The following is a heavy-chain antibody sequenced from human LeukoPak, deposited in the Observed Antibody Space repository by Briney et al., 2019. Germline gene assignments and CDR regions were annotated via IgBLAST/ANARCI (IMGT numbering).Heavy chain of an antibody. D-gene: IGHD5-24*01. CDR3: ARDPPRRDGYNYFDY. CDR2: IIPILGIA. CDR1: GGTFSSYA. V-gene: IGHV1-69*04. Sequence: SVKVSCKASGGTFSSYAISWVRQAPGQGLEWMGRIIPILGIANYAQKFQGRVTITADKSTSTAYMELSSLRSEDTAVYYCARDPPRRDGYNYFDYWGQGTLVAVSS. J-gene: IGHJ4*02.